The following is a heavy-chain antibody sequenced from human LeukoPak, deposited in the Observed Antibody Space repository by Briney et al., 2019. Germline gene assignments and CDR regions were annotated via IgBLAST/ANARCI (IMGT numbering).Heavy chain of an antibody. CDR1: GFTFSSYW. Sequence: GGSLRLSCAASGFTFSSYWMHWVRQDPGEGLVWVSRVNTDGSSYYADSVKGRFTIFRDNAKNTLYLQMDSLTAEDTAVYYCARGQLWSYYFDYWGQGSLVTVSS. CDR2: VNTDGSS. J-gene: IGHJ4*02. V-gene: IGHV3-74*01. D-gene: IGHD5-18*01. CDR3: ARGQLWSYYFDY.